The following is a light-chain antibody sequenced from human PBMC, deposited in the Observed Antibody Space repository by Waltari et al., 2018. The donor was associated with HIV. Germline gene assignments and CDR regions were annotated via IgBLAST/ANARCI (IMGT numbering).Light chain of an antibody. J-gene: IGLJ3*02. CDR1: GLSKQY. Sequence: SSGLTQPPSVSVSPGQTAKITCSGDGLSKQYVFWYQQKTGQAPVLVIYKDTERPAKIPDRFSGSSSGAERYLTISSLQSEDEADYYCQTWGTGIRVFGGGTKLTVL. CDR2: KDT. CDR3: QTWGTGIRV. V-gene: IGLV3-25*02.